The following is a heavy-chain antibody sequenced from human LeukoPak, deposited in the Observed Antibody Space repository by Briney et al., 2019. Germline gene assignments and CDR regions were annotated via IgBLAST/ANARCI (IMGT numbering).Heavy chain of an antibody. D-gene: IGHD2-2*01. V-gene: IGHV3-23*01. CDR3: ARESGSEPSCHDY. J-gene: IGHJ4*02. CDR2: ISGSGGST. CDR1: GFTFSSYA. Sequence: PGGSLRLSCAASGFTFSSYAMSWVRQAPGKGLEWVSAISGSGGSTYYADSVKGRFTISRDNAKNSLYLQMNSLRAEDTAVYYCARESGSEPSCHDYWGQGTLVTVSS.